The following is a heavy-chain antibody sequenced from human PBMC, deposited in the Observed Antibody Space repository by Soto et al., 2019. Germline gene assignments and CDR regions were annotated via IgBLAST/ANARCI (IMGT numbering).Heavy chain of an antibody. Sequence: QVQLVESGGGVVQPGRSLRLSCAASGFTFSTYGMHWVRRAPGKGLEWVAVISFDGGHIYYADSVRGRFTISRDNSKNTLYLQLNSLRAEDTAVYYCAKSGGGSGTYDYYYGMDVWGQGTTVTVSS. CDR3: AKSGGGSGTYDYYYGMDV. J-gene: IGHJ6*02. V-gene: IGHV3-30*18. CDR1: GFTFSTYG. CDR2: ISFDGGHI. D-gene: IGHD3-10*01.